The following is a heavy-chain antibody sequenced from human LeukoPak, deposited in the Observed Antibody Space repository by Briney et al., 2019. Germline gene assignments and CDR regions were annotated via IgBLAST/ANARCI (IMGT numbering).Heavy chain of an antibody. Sequence: SETLSLTCTVSGGSISSYYWSWIRQPPGKGLEWIGRIYYSGSTYYNPSLKSRVTISVDTSKNQFSLKLSSVTAADTAVYYCARAGAAAGSRRAVSNWFDPWGQGTLVTVSS. CDR1: GGSISSYY. J-gene: IGHJ5*02. D-gene: IGHD6-13*01. CDR2: IYYSGST. CDR3: ARAGAAAGSRRAVSNWFDP. V-gene: IGHV4-59*05.